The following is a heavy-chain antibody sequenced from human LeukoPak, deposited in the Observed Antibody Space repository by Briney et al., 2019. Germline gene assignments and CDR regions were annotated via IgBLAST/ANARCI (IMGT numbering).Heavy chain of an antibody. CDR1: GSSISSYY. CDR3: ARDYGYGLNAFDI. J-gene: IGHJ3*02. CDR2: IYTSGST. V-gene: IGHV4-4*07. D-gene: IGHD4-17*01. Sequence: SETLSLTCTVSGSSISSYYWSWIRQPAGKGLEWIGRIYTSGSTNHNPSLKSRVTMSVDTSKNQFSLKLSSVTAADTAVYYCARDYGYGLNAFDIWGQGTMVTVSS.